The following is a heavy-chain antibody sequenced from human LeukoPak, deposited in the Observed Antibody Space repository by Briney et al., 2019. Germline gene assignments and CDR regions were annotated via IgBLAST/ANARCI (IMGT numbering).Heavy chain of an antibody. CDR1: GYTFTSYD. D-gene: IGHD3-10*01. V-gene: IGHV1-8*01. CDR2: MNPNSGNT. CDR3: ARRRGTMVRGVIYWFDP. J-gene: IGHJ5*02. Sequence: ASVKVSCKASGYTFTSYDINWVRQATGQGLEWMGWMNPNSGNTGYAQKFQGRVTMTRNTSISTAYMELSSLRSEDTAVYYCARRRGTMVRGVIYWFDPWGQETLVTVSS.